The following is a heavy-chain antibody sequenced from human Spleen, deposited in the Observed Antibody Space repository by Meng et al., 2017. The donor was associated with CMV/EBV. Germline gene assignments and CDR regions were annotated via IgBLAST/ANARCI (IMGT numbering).Heavy chain of an antibody. Sequence: GESLKISCAASGFTFSSYSMNWVRQAPGKGLEWVSSISSSSSYIYYADSVKGRFTISRDNAKNSLYLQMNSLRAEDTAVYYCARDRGITMVRGPAGYWGQGTLVTVSS. CDR2: ISSSSSYI. J-gene: IGHJ4*02. CDR1: GFTFSSYS. D-gene: IGHD3-10*01. V-gene: IGHV3-21*01. CDR3: ARDRGITMVRGPAGY.